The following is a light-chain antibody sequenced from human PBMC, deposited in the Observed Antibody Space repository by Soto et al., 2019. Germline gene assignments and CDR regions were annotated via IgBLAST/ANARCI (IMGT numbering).Light chain of an antibody. CDR3: QQYHNLPPFT. Sequence: DIQMTQSPSSLSESVGARVSITCQASQDIRNYLSWFQQKPGRAPKLLIYGASNLETGVPSRFRGSGYGTDFTFTISSLQPEDIATYYCQQYHNLPPFTFGPGTKVDIK. V-gene: IGKV1-33*01. CDR2: GAS. J-gene: IGKJ3*01. CDR1: QDIRNY.